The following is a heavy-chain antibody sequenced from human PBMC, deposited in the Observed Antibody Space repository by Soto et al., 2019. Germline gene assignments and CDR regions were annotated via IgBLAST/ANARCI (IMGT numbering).Heavy chain of an antibody. V-gene: IGHV4-39*01. CDR2: IYYSGST. CDR1: GGSISSSSYF. D-gene: IGHD2-2*01. J-gene: IGHJ5*02. CDR3: ARHPSELWFEP. Sequence: QLQLQESGPGLVKPSETLSLTCSVSGGSISSSSYFWGWIRQPPGKGLEWIGSIYYSGSTYYNTSLKSRVPVSVNTSKKQFCVKRSSVTAPNTAVYYCARHPSELWFEPLGQGTMVTVS.